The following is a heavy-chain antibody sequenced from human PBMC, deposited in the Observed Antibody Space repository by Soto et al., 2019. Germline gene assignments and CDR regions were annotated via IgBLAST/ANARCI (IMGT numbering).Heavy chain of an antibody. CDR3: ARERTPKGGMDI. V-gene: IGHV3-74*01. J-gene: IGHJ6*02. CDR2: IISGGTRA. Sequence: EVQLVESGGGLVQPGGSLRLSCAASGFTFSSDWMNWVRQSPGKGLEWVSRIISGGTRATYADFVKGRFTITRDNAKNTLYLQMHSLTADDTAVYYCARERTPKGGMDIWGQGTTVTVSS. CDR1: GFTFSSDW.